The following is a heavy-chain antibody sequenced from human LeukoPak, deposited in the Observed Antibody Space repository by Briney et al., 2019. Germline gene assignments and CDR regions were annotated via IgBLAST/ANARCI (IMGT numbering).Heavy chain of an antibody. Sequence: PGGSLRLSSAASGFTFSSYWMSWVRQAPGKGLEWVANIKQDGSEKYYVDSVKGRFTISRDNAKNSLYLQMNSLRAEDTAVYYCARESTAYYFDYWGQGTLVTVSS. CDR1: GFTFSSYW. CDR2: IKQDGSEK. V-gene: IGHV3-7*03. CDR3: ARESTAYYFDY. J-gene: IGHJ4*02. D-gene: IGHD2-2*01.